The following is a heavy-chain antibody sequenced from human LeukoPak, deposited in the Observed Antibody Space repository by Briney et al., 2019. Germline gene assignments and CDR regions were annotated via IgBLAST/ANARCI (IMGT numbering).Heavy chain of an antibody. CDR1: GFTFSSYG. J-gene: IGHJ6*02. D-gene: IGHD5-12*01. CDR3: ARDQGGSGYGPFGYYYYYGMDV. CDR2: IWYDGSNK. Sequence: GRSLRLSCAASGFTFSSYGMHWVRQAPGKGLEWVAVIWYDGSNKYYADSVKGRFTISRDNSKNTLYLQMNSLRAEDTAVYYCARDQGGSGYGPFGYYYYYGMDVWGQGTTVTVSS. V-gene: IGHV3-33*01.